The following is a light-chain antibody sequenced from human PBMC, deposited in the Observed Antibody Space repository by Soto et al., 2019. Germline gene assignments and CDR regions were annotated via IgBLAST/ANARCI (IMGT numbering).Light chain of an antibody. V-gene: IGLV2-14*01. Sequence: QSVLTQPASVSGSPGQSITISCTGTSSDVGGYNYVAWYQQLPGKAPKLMIYEVSNRPSGVSDRFSGSKSGNTASLTISGLQAEDEADYYCSSYTIRTTPVFGGGTQLTVL. J-gene: IGLJ2*01. CDR2: EVS. CDR1: SSDVGGYNY. CDR3: SSYTIRTTPV.